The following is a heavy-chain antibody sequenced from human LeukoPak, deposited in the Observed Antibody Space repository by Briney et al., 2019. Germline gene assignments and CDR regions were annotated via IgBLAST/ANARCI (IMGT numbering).Heavy chain of an antibody. CDR3: ARGSKRITIFVVVIIPGDWFDP. Sequence: ASVKVSCKASGYTFTSYDINWVRQATGQGLEWMGWMNPNSGNTGYAQKFQGRVTMTRNTSISTAYMELSSLRSEDTAVYYCARGSKRITIFVVVIIPGDWFDPWGQGTLVTVSS. D-gene: IGHD3-3*01. V-gene: IGHV1-8*01. CDR1: GYTFTSYD. J-gene: IGHJ5*02. CDR2: MNPNSGNT.